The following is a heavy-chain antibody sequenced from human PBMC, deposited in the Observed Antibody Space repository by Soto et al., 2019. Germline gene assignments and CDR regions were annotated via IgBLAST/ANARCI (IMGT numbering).Heavy chain of an antibody. V-gene: IGHV3-7*03. CDR1: RFTFSNYW. CDR3: ARAAAHYYGMDI. J-gene: IGHJ6*02. D-gene: IGHD6-25*01. Sequence: VQLVESGGGLVQPGGSLRLSCAASRFTFSNYWMTWVRQAPGKGLEWVANIKQDGSEKYYVDSVKGRFTISRDNAKNSLHLQMNSLRGEDTAVYYCARAAAHYYGMDIWGQGTTVTVSS. CDR2: IKQDGSEK.